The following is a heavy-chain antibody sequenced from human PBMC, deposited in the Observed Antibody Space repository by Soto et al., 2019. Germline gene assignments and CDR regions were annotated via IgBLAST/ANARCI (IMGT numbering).Heavy chain of an antibody. J-gene: IGHJ5*02. CDR3: AKDFTRQLAYWLDP. V-gene: IGHV1-2*02. D-gene: IGHD6-6*01. CDR1: GFSFTGYY. CDR2: INAHSGGT. Sequence: DSVKVSCKASGFSFTGYYIHWLRQAPGQGLEWMGWINAHSGGTEYAQKFQGRVTLTRYTSIATAYLTLTSLTSDDTALYYCAKDFTRQLAYWLDPWGQGTQVTVSS.